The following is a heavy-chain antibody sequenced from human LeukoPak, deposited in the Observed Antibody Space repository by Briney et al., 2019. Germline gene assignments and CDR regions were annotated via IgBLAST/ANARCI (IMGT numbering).Heavy chain of an antibody. V-gene: IGHV3-66*02. CDR2: IYSGGST. Sequence: GGSLRLSCAASGFTVCSNYMSWVRQAPGKGLEWVSVIYSGGSTYYADSVKGRFTISRDNSKNTLYLQMNSLRAEDTAVYYCARDGGSTGGAFDIWGRGTMVTVSS. J-gene: IGHJ3*02. CDR1: GFTVCSNY. CDR3: ARDGGSTGGAFDI. D-gene: IGHD1-26*01.